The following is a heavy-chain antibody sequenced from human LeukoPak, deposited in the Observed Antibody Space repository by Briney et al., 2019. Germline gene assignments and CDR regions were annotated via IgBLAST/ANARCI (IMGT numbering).Heavy chain of an antibody. V-gene: IGHV4-59*08. CDR2: IYYSGST. CDR3: ARHGTGYSYGGIDY. Sequence: SETLSLTCTVSGGSISSYYWSWIRRPPGKGLEWIGYIYYSGSTNYNPSLKSRVTISVDTSKNQFSLKLSSVTAADTAVYYCARHGTGYSYGGIDYWGQGTLVTVSS. D-gene: IGHD5-18*01. J-gene: IGHJ4*02. CDR1: GGSISSYY.